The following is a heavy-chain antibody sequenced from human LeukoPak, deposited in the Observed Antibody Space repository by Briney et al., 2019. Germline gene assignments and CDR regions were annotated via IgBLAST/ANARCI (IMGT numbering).Heavy chain of an antibody. V-gene: IGHV4-59*01. D-gene: IGHD6-13*01. CDR3: ARAPGSVGGSWFRH. CDR2: IYYSGST. J-gene: IGHJ1*01. CDR1: GGSISSYY. Sequence: RPSETLSLTCTVSGGSISSYYWSWIRQPPGKGLEWIGYIYYSGSTNYNPSLKSRVTISVDTSKNQFSLKLSSVTAADTAVYYCARAPGSVGGSWFRHWGPGTPVTVSS.